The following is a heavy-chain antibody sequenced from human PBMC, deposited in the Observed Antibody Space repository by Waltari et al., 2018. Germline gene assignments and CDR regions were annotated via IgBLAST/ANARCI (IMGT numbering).Heavy chain of an antibody. CDR2: INHNGNR. V-gene: IGHV4-34*02. Sequence: QVQLQQWGAGQLQPSETLSLTCGVSGWSFSGYYWGWIRQPPGKGLEWIGEINHNGNRNYNPSLRSRVTMLIDTSRSQFSLKVNSVTAADTAVYYCVRLEDCSGPGGNCYSGDSFALDVWGQGTTVTVSS. D-gene: IGHD2-15*01. CDR1: GWSFSGYY. J-gene: IGHJ6*02. CDR3: VRLEDCSGPGGNCYSGDSFALDV.